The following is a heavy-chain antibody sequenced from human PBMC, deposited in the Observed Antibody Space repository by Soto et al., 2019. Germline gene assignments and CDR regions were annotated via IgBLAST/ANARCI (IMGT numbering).Heavy chain of an antibody. J-gene: IGHJ4*02. CDR1: GFTFSSYS. V-gene: IGHV3-21*01. Sequence: GGSLRLSCAASGFTFSSYSMNWVRQAPGKGLEWVSSISSSSSYIYYADSVKGRFTISRDNAKNSLYLQMNSLRAEDTAVYYCARLLPNYDFWSGYSPFDYWGQGTLVTVSS. CDR2: ISSSSSYI. D-gene: IGHD3-3*01. CDR3: ARLLPNYDFWSGYSPFDY.